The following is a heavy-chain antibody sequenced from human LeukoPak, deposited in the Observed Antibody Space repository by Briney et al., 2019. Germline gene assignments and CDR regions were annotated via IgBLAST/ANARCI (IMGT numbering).Heavy chain of an antibody. D-gene: IGHD6-19*01. CDR3: TRGGPVAGTHKYFQH. V-gene: IGHV1-8*02. CDR2: MNPNNGNT. J-gene: IGHJ1*01. CDR1: GGTFSSYA. Sequence: ASVKVSCKASGGTFSSYAISWVRQAPGQGLEWMGRMNPNNGNTHYAQKFQGRVTLTRNTSISTANMELSSLRSEDTAVYYCTRGGPVAGTHKYFQHWGQGTLVTVSS.